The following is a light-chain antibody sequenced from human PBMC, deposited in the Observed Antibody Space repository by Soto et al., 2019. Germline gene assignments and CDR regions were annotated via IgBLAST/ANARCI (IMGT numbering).Light chain of an antibody. CDR1: QDIGTY. CDR3: QQSYTTTRCT. CDR2: AAS. J-gene: IGKJ5*01. V-gene: IGKV1-39*01. Sequence: DIQMTQSPSSLSASIGDSVIITCRASQDIGTYLNWYQHKPGKAPKHLIYAASSLQTGVPSGFTGSGSGTEFTLTIYSLQPEDVATYYCQQSYTTTRCTVGQGTRLEIK.